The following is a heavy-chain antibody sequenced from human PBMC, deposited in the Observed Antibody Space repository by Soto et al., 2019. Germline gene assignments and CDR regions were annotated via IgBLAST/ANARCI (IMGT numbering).Heavy chain of an antibody. J-gene: IGHJ4*02. Sequence: QVQLVQSGAEVKKPGSSVKVSCKASGGTFSSYAISWVRQAPGQGLEWMGGIIPIFGTVNYAQKFQGRVTITADESTSTAYMELSSLRSGDTAMYYCARDLGGGSDTGYFGLWGQGTLVTVSS. V-gene: IGHV1-69*01. D-gene: IGHD3-16*01. CDR3: ARDLGGGSDTGYFGL. CDR2: IIPIFGTV. CDR1: GGTFSSYA.